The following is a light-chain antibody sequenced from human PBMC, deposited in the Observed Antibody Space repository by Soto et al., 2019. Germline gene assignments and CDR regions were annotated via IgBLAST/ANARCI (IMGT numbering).Light chain of an antibody. Sequence: IVMTQSPATLSVSPGERATLSCRASQSVSSNLAWYQQKPGQAPRLLIYGASTRATDIPARFSGSGSGTEFNLTISSLQSEDFGVYYCQQYNNWPRATFGGGTKVDIK. CDR3: QQYNNWPRAT. V-gene: IGKV3-15*01. CDR1: QSVSSN. CDR2: GAS. J-gene: IGKJ4*01.